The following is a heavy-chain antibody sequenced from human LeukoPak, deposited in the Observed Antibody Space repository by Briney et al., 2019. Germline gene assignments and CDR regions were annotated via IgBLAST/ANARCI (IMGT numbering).Heavy chain of an antibody. D-gene: IGHD2-2*01. Sequence: AGGSLRLSCAASGFTFSSYSMNWVRQAPGKGLEWVSSISSSSSYIYYADSVKGRFTISRDNAKNSLHLQMNSLRAEDTAVYYCARVPAAIDYWGQGTLVTVSS. J-gene: IGHJ4*02. V-gene: IGHV3-21*01. CDR1: GFTFSSYS. CDR2: ISSSSSYI. CDR3: ARVPAAIDY.